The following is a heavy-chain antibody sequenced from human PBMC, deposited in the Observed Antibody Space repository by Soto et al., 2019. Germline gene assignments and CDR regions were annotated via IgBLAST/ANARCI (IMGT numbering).Heavy chain of an antibody. CDR1: GFTFSDYY. J-gene: IGHJ6*03. V-gene: IGHV3-11*01. CDR3: ARDRDFWSGYYSSHYYYYMDV. Sequence: QVQLVESGGGLVKPGGSLRLSCAASGFTFSDYYMSWIRQAPGKGLEWVSYISSSGSTIYYADSVKGRFTISRDNAKNSLYLQRNSLRAEDTAVYYCARDRDFWSGYYSSHYYYYMDVWGKGTTVTVSS. CDR2: ISSSGSTI. D-gene: IGHD3-3*01.